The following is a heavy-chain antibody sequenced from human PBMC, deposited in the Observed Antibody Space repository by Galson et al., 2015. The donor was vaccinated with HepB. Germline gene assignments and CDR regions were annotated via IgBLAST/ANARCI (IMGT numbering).Heavy chain of an antibody. Sequence: SETLSLTCAVYGGSFSGYYWSWIRQPPGKGLEWIGEINHSGGTNYNPSLKSRVTISVDTSKNQFSLKLSSVTAADTAVYYCARGTRETFGGAEGAFDIWGQGTMVTVSS. V-gene: IGHV4-34*01. CDR3: ARGTRETFGGAEGAFDI. CDR1: GGSFSGYY. J-gene: IGHJ3*02. D-gene: IGHD3-16*01. CDR2: INHSGGT.